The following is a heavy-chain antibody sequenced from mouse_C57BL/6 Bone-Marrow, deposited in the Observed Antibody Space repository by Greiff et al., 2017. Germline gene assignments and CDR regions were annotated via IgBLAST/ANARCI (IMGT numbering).Heavy chain of an antibody. CDR1: GYTFTDHT. D-gene: IGHD1-1*01. CDR3: ARLLRYPHYYAMDY. Sequence: QVQLQQSDAELVKPGASVKIPCKVSGYTFTDHTIHWMKQRPEQGLEWIGYIYPSDGSTKYNEKFKGKATLTADKSSSTAYMQLNSLTSEDSAVYFCARLLRYPHYYAMDYWGQGTSVTVSS. V-gene: IGHV1-78*01. J-gene: IGHJ4*01. CDR2: IYPSDGST.